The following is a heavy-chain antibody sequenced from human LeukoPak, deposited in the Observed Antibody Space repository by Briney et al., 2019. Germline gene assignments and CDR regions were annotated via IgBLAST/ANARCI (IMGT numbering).Heavy chain of an antibody. D-gene: IGHD6-19*01. CDR2: IYTSGST. CDR3: ARVDSSGWHYFDD. CDR1: GGSISSYY. J-gene: IGHJ4*02. V-gene: IGHV4-4*07. Sequence: SETLFLTCTVSGGSISSYYWSWIRQPAGKGLEWIGHIYTSGSTNYNPSLKSRVTMSLDTSKNQFSLKLNSVTAADTAVYYCARVDSSGWHYFDDWGQGTLVTVSS.